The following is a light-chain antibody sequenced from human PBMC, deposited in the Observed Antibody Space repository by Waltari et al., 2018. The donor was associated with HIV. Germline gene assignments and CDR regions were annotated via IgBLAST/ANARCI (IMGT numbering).Light chain of an antibody. CDR1: ESLLYSDGKIH. V-gene: IGKV2D-29*01. CDR2: EAS. Sequence: DIILTQSPLFLSVSPGQPASMSCRATESLLYSDGKIHFFWYLQKAGQPPQLLLYEASTRASGVPDRFSGSGTETFFTLSISRVEAEDVGVYYCMQSLEGRTFGQGTKLEIK. CDR3: MQSLEGRT. J-gene: IGKJ1*01.